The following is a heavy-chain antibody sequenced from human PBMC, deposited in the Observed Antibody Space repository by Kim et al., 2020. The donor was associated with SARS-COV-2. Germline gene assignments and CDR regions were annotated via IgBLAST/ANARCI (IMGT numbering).Heavy chain of an antibody. J-gene: IGHJ5*02. Sequence: YAADVKGRLITTRDNDENTLYLQMNSLRAEETAVYYCARDGVYVRWFDPWGQGTLVTVSS. D-gene: IGHD6-6*01. V-gene: IGHV3-74*01. CDR3: ARDGVYVRWFDP.